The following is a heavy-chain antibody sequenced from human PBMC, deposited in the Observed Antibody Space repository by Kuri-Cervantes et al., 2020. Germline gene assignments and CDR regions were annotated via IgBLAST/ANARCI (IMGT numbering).Heavy chain of an antibody. V-gene: IGHV4-30-2*03. CDR2: IYYSGST. Sequence: SQTLSLTCAVSGGSISGGGYSWSWIRQPPGKGLEWIGSIYYSGSTYYNPSLKSRVTISIDTSKNQFSLKLSSVTAADTSVYYCARRGYNNWFDPWGQGTLVTVSS. CDR1: GGSISGGGYS. J-gene: IGHJ5*02. CDR3: ARRGYNNWFDP. D-gene: IGHD5-18*01.